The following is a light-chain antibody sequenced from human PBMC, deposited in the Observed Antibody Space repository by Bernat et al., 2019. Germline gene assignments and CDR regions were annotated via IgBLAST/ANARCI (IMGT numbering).Light chain of an antibody. Sequence: QSALTQPRSVSGSPGQSVTISCTGTSSDVGGYNFVSWYQQHPGIAPKLIISDVSKRPSGVPDRFSGSKSGITVSLTISGLQAEDEADYYCCSYAGSYTLLFGGGTKLTVL. CDR2: DVS. V-gene: IGLV2-11*01. J-gene: IGLJ2*01. CDR3: CSYAGSYTLL. CDR1: SSDVGGYNF.